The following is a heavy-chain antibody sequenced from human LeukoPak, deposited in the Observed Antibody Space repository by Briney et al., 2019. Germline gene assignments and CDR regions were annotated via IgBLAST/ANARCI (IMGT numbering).Heavy chain of an antibody. J-gene: IGHJ3*02. CDR3: ARELGGTKTGGFDI. CDR2: IGAAGAHT. CDR1: GFRFSYHD. V-gene: IGHV3-64*02. Sequence: GXXLRLSCAASGFRFSYHDMHWVRQARGKGLEFVSSIGAAGAHTFYADSVKGRFTISRDNFQSRMYLQMDGLRPEDSAVYYCARELGGTKTGGFDIWGQGTVVTVSS. D-gene: IGHD1-14*01.